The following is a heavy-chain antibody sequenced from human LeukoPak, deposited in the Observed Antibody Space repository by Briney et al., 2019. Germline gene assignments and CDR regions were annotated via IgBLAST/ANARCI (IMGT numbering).Heavy chain of an antibody. CDR2: IYTSGST. CDR3: ARLLYCSGGSCYGGSWFDP. CDR1: GGSISSYY. J-gene: IGHJ5*02. D-gene: IGHD2-15*01. V-gene: IGHV4-4*07. Sequence: SETLSLTCTVSGGSISSYYWSWIRQPAGKGLEWIGRIYTSGSTNYNPSLKSRVTMSVDTSKNQFSLKLSSVTAADTAVYYRARLLYCSGGSCYGGSWFDPWGQGTLVTVSS.